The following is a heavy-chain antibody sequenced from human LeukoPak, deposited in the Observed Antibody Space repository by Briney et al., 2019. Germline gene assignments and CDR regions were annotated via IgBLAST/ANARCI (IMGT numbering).Heavy chain of an antibody. D-gene: IGHD7-27*01. CDR3: ATSQKYVGTPYYFDY. CDR2: MNPNSGNT. J-gene: IGHJ4*02. V-gene: IGHV1-8*01. CDR1: GYTFTSYD. Sequence: GASVKVSCKASGYTFTSYDINWVRQATGQGLEWMGCMNPNSGNTGYAQKFQGRVTMTRNTSISTAYMELSSLRSEDTAVYYCATSQKYVGTPYYFDYWGQGTLVTVSS.